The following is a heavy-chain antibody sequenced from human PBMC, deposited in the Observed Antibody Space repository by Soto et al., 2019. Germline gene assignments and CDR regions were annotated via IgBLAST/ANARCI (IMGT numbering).Heavy chain of an antibody. D-gene: IGHD3-10*01. V-gene: IGHV3-30-3*01. CDR3: ARDRPGSGTMDV. CDR1: GLTFSNHA. Sequence: QVQLGESGGGVVQPGRSLRLSCAASGLTFSNHAMHWVRQAPGKGLEWVAVISSDGGDKYYADSVKGRFSISRDNSKNTLYLLMNSLRAEDSAVYYCARDRPGSGTMDVWGQGTTVTVSS. J-gene: IGHJ6*02. CDR2: ISSDGGDK.